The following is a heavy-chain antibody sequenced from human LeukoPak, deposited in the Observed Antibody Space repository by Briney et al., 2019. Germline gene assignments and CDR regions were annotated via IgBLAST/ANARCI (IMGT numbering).Heavy chain of an antibody. CDR1: GFTFSSYA. Sequence: GGSLRLSCAASGFTFSSYAMSWVRQAPGKGLEWVSAISGSGGSTYYADSVKGRFTISRDNPKNLLFLQINSLRVEDTAVYYCARETPRRGETRDGYRWGQGTVVTVSS. D-gene: IGHD5-24*01. CDR3: ARETPRRGETRDGYR. CDR2: ISGSGGST. J-gene: IGHJ4*02. V-gene: IGHV3-23*01.